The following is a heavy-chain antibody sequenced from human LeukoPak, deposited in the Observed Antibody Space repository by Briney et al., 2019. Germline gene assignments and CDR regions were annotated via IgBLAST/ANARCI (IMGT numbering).Heavy chain of an antibody. Sequence: PSETLSLTCTVSGYSISSGYYWGWIRQPPGKGLEWIGSIYHSGSTYYNPSLKSRVTISVDTSKNQFSLKLSSVTAADTAVYYCARSKGSTAYMDVWGKGTTVTVCS. J-gene: IGHJ6*03. D-gene: IGHD2-2*01. CDR3: ARSKGSTAYMDV. CDR2: IYHSGST. CDR1: GYSISSGYY. V-gene: IGHV4-38-2*02.